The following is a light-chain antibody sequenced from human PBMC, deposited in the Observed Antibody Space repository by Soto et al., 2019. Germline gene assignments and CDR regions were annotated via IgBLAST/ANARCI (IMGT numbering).Light chain of an antibody. CDR2: AAS. V-gene: IGKV1-39*01. CDR3: QQSYSTPWIT. Sequence: DIQMIQSPSSLSASVGDRVTITCRASQSISSYLNWYQQKPGKAPKLLIYAASSLQSGVPSRFSGSGSGTDFTLTMSSLQPEDFATYYCQQSYSTPWITFGQGTRLEIK. CDR1: QSISSY. J-gene: IGKJ5*01.